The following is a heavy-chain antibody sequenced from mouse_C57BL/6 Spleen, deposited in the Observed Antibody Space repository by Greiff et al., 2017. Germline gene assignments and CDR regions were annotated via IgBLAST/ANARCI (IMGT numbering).Heavy chain of an antibody. V-gene: IGHV5-4*01. J-gene: IGHJ2*01. D-gene: IGHD2-5*01. CDR1: GFTFSSYA. CDR2: ISDGGSYT. Sequence: EVMLVESGGGLVKPGGSLKLSCAASGFTFSSYAMSWVRQTPEKRLEWVATISDGGSYTYDPDNVKGRFTISRDNAKNNLYLQMSHLKSEDTAMYYCARDAYYSNYWGQGTTLTVSS. CDR3: ARDAYYSNY.